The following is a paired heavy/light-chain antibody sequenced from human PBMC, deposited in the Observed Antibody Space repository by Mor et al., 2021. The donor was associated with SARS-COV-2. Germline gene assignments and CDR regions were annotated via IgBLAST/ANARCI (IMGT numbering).Heavy chain of an antibody. V-gene: IGHV3-74*01. J-gene: IGHJ6*02. CDR1: GFTFSSYW. CDR2: INSDGSST. D-gene: IGHD3-10*01. Sequence: EVQLVESGGGLVQPGGSLRLSCAASGFTFSSYWMHWVRQAPGKGLVWVSRINSDGSSTSYADSVKGRFTISRDNAKNTLYLQMNSLRAEDTAVYYCAREWRGSGSYENYYYYYGMDVWGQGTTVTVSS. CDR3: AREWRGSGSYENYYYYYGMDV.
Light chain of an antibody. V-gene: IGKV1-39*01. Sequence: DIQMTQSPSSLSASVGDRVTITCRASQSISSYLNWYQQKPGKAPKLLIYAASSLQSGVPSRFSGSGSGTDFTLTISSLQPEDFATYYCQQSYSTPPRTFGQGTRLEIK. J-gene: IGKJ5*01. CDR2: AAS. CDR3: QQSYSTPPRT. CDR1: QSISSY.